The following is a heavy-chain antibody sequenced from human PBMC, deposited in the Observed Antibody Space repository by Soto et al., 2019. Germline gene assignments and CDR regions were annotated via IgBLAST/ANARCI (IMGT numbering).Heavy chain of an antibody. D-gene: IGHD2-15*01. Sequence: QVQLAQSGAEVKKPGSSVKVSCKASGYTFTNYVTSWVRPSPGQGLEWMGWISAYNGNTNYAQKLQGRVTMTTDTTTITAYMKLRSLRSDDTAVYYCARSSYCSGGRCYPEFVYWGQGTLVTVSS. CDR1: GYTFTNYV. CDR2: ISAYNGNT. V-gene: IGHV1-18*04. J-gene: IGHJ4*02. CDR3: ARSSYCSGGRCYPEFVY.